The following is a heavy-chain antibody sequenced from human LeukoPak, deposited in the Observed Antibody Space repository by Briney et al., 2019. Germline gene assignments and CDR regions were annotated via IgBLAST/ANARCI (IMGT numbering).Heavy chain of an antibody. V-gene: IGHV3-64*01. Sequence: GGSLRLSCAASGFTFSSYAMHWVRQAPGKGLEYVSAISSNGGSTYYANSVKGRFTISRDNSKNTLYLQMGSLRAEDMAVYYCARDSVAGLHYYYYYMDVWGKGTTVTVSS. J-gene: IGHJ6*03. CDR1: GFTFSSYA. CDR2: ISSNGGST. CDR3: ARDSVAGLHYYYYYMDV. D-gene: IGHD6-19*01.